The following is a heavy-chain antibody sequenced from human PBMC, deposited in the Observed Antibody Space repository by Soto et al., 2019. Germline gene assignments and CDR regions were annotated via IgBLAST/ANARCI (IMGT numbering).Heavy chain of an antibody. D-gene: IGHD6-13*01. CDR1: GGSISSSSYY. V-gene: IGHV4-39*02. CDR2: IYYSGST. J-gene: IGHJ4*02. CDR3: AREYSTEEYFDY. Sequence: ASETLSLTCTVSGGSISSSSYYWGWIRQPPGKGLEWIGSIYYSGSTYYNPSLKSRVTISVDTSKNQFSLKLSSVTAADTAVYYCAREYSTEEYFDYWGQGTLVTVS.